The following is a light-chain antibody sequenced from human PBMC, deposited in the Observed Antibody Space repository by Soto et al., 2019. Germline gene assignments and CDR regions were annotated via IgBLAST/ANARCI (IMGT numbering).Light chain of an antibody. CDR3: QQYNNWPRT. V-gene: IGKV3-15*01. CDR1: ESVSTN. Sequence: EIEMTQSPATLSLAPGERVTLSCRASESVSTNLAWYQQKAGQAPRLLIYCASTRATGIPARFIGSGSGTEFTLTISSLQSEDFAVYYCQQYNNWPRTFGQVTKVDIK. CDR2: CAS. J-gene: IGKJ1*01.